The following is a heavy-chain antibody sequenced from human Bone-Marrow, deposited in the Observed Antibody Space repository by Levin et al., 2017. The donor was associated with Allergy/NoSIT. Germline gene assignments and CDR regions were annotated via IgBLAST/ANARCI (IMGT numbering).Heavy chain of an antibody. D-gene: IGHD5-24*01. CDR2: IYYSGST. CDR1: GGSISSGGYH. V-gene: IGHV4-31*03. Sequence: TSQTLSLTCTVSGGSISSGGYHWRWIRQHAGKGLEWIGYIYYSGSTYYNPSLKSRAMISLDTSKNQFSLKVTSATAADAAVYYCAREDGSTFDSWGQGTLVTVSS. CDR3: AREDGSTFDS. J-gene: IGHJ4*02.